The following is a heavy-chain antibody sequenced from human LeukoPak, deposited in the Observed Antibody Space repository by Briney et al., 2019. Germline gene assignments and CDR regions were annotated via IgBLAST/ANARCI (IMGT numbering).Heavy chain of an antibody. CDR3: ARGLRYSFGHHVNDY. CDR1: GGSFSGYY. V-gene: IGHV4-34*01. CDR2: INHSGST. D-gene: IGHD5-18*01. Sequence: SETLSLTCAVYGGSFSGYYWSWIRQPPGKGLEWIGEINHSGSTNYNPSLKSRVTISVDTSKNQFSLKLSSVTAADTAVYYCARGLRYSFGHHVNDYWGQGTLVTVSS. J-gene: IGHJ4*02.